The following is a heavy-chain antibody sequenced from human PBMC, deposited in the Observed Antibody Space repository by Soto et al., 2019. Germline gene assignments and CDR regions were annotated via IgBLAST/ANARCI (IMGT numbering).Heavy chain of an antibody. V-gene: IGHV1-18*01. J-gene: IGHJ1*01. D-gene: IGHD6-13*01. CDR1: GYTFTSYG. CDR3: AREVRRAAAGAGGYFQH. CDR2: ISAYNGNT. Sequence: QVQLVQSGAEVKKPGAAVKVSCKASGYTFTSYGISWVRQAPGQGLEWMGWISAYNGNTNYAQKLQGRVTMTTDTATSTAYMGLRSLRSDDTAVYYCAREVRRAAAGAGGYFQHWGEGTLVTVSS.